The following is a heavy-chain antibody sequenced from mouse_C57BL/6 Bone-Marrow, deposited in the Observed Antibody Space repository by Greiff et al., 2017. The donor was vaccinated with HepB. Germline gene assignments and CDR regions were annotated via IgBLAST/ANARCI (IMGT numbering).Heavy chain of an antibody. CDR3: AYYYGSIHVGFAY. D-gene: IGHD1-1*01. CDR2: INPSSGYT. CDR1: GYTFTSYW. J-gene: IGHJ3*01. Sequence: QVQLQQSGAELAKPGASVKLSCKASGYTFTSYWMHWVKQRPGQGLEWIGYINPSSGYTKYNQKFKDKATLTAYKSSSTAYMQLSSLTYEDSAVYCCAYYYGSIHVGFAYWGQGTLVTVSA. V-gene: IGHV1-7*01.